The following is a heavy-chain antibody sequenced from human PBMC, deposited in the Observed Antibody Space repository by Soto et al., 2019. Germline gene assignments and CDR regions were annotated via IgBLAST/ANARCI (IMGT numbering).Heavy chain of an antibody. Sequence: QVQLVESGGGLVKPGGSLRLSCAASGIVFSDYMSWVRQAPGKGLEWLSYISGSGRTIYSADSVKGRFTISRDTATNSLYLQMNNVRTEYTAVYYCARLPFPWGWFDPWGQGTLVTVSS. CDR3: ARLPFPWGWFDP. D-gene: IGHD3-16*01. CDR2: ISGSGRTI. CDR1: GIVFSDY. J-gene: IGHJ5*02. V-gene: IGHV3-11*01.